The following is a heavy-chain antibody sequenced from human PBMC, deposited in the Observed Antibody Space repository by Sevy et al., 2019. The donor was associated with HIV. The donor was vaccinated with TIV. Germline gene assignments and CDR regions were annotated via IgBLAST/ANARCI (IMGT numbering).Heavy chain of an antibody. CDR3: ARAGSGGNWFDP. Sequence: ASVKVSYKASGYTFTSYDINWVRQATGQGLEWMGWMNPNSGNTGYAQKFQGRVTMTRNTSISTAYMELSSLRSEDTAVYYCARAGSGGNWFDPWGQGALVTVSS. CDR1: GYTFTSYD. J-gene: IGHJ5*02. V-gene: IGHV1-8*02. CDR2: MNPNSGNT. D-gene: IGHD1-26*01.